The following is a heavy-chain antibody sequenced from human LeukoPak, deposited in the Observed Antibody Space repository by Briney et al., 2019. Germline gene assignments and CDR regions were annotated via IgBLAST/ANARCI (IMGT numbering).Heavy chain of an antibody. CDR3: AITIPFGC. D-gene: IGHD3-9*01. CDR1: GFTFSSYA. CDR2: ISGSGEKT. Sequence: GSLRLSCAASGFTFSSYAMSWVRQAPGKGLEWVSTISGSGEKTYYADSVKGRFAVSRDNSMDSLFLQMSSLRADDTAVYYCAITIPFGCWGQGTLLIVSS. J-gene: IGHJ4*02. V-gene: IGHV3-23*01.